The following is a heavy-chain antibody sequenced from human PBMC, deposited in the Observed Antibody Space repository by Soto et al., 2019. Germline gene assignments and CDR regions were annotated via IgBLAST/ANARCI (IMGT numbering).Heavy chain of an antibody. Sequence: PGGSLRLSCAASGFTFSHYAMDWARQAPGKGLEWVAVIWSDGSNENYADSVRGRFTISRDNPKNTLYLQMNSLRAEDTAVYYCARDYGSAPWDYWGQGALVTVSS. V-gene: IGHV3-33*01. CDR1: GFTFSHYA. CDR2: IWSDGSNE. D-gene: IGHD3-10*01. CDR3: ARDYGSAPWDY. J-gene: IGHJ4*02.